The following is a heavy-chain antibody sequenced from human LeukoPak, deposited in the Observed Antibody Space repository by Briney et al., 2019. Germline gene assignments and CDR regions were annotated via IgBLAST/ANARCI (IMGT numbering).Heavy chain of an antibody. V-gene: IGHV3-30-3*01. J-gene: IGHJ4*02. D-gene: IGHD2/OR15-2a*01. CDR1: GFTFSDYY. Sequence: GGSLRLSCAASGFTFSDYYMSWIRQAPGKGLEWVAVISFDGSNKYYADSVKGRFTISRDNSKNTLYLQINSLRAEDTAVYSCARGRYFSPYYFDYWGQGTLVTVSS. CDR3: ARGRYFSPYYFDY. CDR2: ISFDGSNK.